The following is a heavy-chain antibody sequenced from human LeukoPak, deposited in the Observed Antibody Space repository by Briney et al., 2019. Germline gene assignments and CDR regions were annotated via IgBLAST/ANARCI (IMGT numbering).Heavy chain of an antibody. D-gene: IGHD5-24*01. V-gene: IGHV1-46*01. Sequence: ASVKVSCKASGYTFTNYYIHWVRRAPGQGLEWMGLINPGGAKTNYEQNFQGRVTITRDTSTSTVYMELSSLRSEDTAIYYCARIRDGYNDAYDIWGQGTVVTVPS. CDR1: GYTFTNYY. CDR3: ARIRDGYNDAYDI. J-gene: IGHJ3*02. CDR2: INPGGAKT.